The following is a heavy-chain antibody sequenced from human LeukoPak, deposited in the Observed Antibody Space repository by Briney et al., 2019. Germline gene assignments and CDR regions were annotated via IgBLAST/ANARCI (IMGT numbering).Heavy chain of an antibody. D-gene: IGHD3-22*01. CDR3: ASQNYYDSSGYYYPFGY. CDR2: ISYDGSNK. CDR1: GFTFSSYA. V-gene: IGHV3-30*04. J-gene: IGHJ4*02. Sequence: GGSLRLSCAASGFTFSSYAMHWVRQAPGKGLEWVAVISYDGSNKYYADSVKGRFTISRDNSKNTLYLQMNSLRAEDTAVYYCASQNYYDSSGYYYPFGYWGQGTLVTVPS.